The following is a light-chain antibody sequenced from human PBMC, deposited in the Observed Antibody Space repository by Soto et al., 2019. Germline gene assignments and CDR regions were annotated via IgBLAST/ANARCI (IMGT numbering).Light chain of an antibody. V-gene: IGKV3-15*01. CDR2: GAS. CDR1: QSVRTS. CDR3: HPYAFWPYT. J-gene: IGKJ2*01. Sequence: ETVMTQSPDTLSVSPGERATLSCRASQSVRTSLAWYQQKPGQAPRLLIYGASTRATDIPPRFSGSGSGTEFTLAIDSLQSEDFAVYYCHPYAFWPYTFGQGTKVDIK.